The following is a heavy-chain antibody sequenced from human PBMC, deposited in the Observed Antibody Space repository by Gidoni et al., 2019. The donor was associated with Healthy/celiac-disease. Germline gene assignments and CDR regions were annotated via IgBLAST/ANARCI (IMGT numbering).Heavy chain of an antibody. Sequence: VQLVESGGGVVQPGRSLRLSCAASGFTFSSYAMHWVRQAPGKGLEWVAVISYDGSNKYYADSVKGRFTISRDNSKNTLYLQMNSLRAEDTAVYYWTVRSGSFSDYWGQGTLVTVSS. CDR1: GFTFSSYA. J-gene: IGHJ4*02. D-gene: IGHD1-26*01. CDR2: ISYDGSNK. V-gene: IGHV3-30-3*01. CDR3: TVRSGSFSDY.